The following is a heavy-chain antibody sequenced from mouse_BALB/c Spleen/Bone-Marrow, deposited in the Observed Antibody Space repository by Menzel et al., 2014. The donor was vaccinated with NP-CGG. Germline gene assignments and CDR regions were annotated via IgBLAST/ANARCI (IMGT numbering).Heavy chain of an antibody. Sequence: QVHVKQSGAELAKPGASVKMSCKASGYTFTSYWMHWVKQRPGQGLEWIGYINPSTGYTEYNQKFKDKATLTADKSSSTAYMQLSSLTSEDSAVYYCARSNYYGSKDYWGQGTTLTVSS. CDR2: INPSTGYT. J-gene: IGHJ2*01. CDR1: GYTFTSYW. CDR3: ARSNYYGSKDY. V-gene: IGHV1-7*01. D-gene: IGHD1-1*01.